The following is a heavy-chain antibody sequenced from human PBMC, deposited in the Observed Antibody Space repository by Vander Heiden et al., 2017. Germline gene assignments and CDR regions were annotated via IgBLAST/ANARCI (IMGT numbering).Heavy chain of an antibody. CDR1: GFTFGSYA. CDR3: ARDRTGDYFDY. CDR2: ISNAGVNE. Sequence: QVQLLESGGGVVQPGRSLRLPCAASGFTFGSYARHWVRQAPGKGLEWVAVISNAGVNEDYADSVKGRFTISRDNSKNTLYLQMNSLRPEDTAVYYCARDRTGDYFDYWGQGTLVTVSS. V-gene: IGHV3-30-3*01. J-gene: IGHJ4*02.